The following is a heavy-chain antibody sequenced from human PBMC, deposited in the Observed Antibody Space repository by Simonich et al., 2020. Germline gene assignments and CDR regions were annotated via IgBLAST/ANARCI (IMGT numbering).Heavy chain of an antibody. V-gene: IGHV3-48*03. CDR1: GFTFSSYE. CDR2: ISSIVSTI. D-gene: IGHD3-9*01. Sequence: EVQLVESGGGLVQPGGSLRLSCAASGFTFSSYEMNWVRQAPVKGWAWVSYISSIVSTIYYADSVKGRFTISIDNAKNSLYLQMNSLRAEDTAVYYCASDGAYDTVVTGAYWGQGTLVTVSS. J-gene: IGHJ4*02. CDR3: ASDGAYDTVVTGAY.